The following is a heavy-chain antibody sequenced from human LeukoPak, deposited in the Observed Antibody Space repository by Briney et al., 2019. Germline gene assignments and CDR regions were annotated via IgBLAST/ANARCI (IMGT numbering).Heavy chain of an antibody. Sequence: PGGSLGLSCAASGFTFSSYAMSWVRQAPGKGLEWVSSIFGSGIDTQYADSVKGRFTISRDNSKNTLYLEMNSLRPEDTAIYYCAKDLISPRSVGSSEKLDYWGQGTLVTVSS. V-gene: IGHV3-23*01. CDR3: AKDLISPRSVGSSEKLDY. D-gene: IGHD3-10*01. CDR2: IFGSGIDT. J-gene: IGHJ4*02. CDR1: GFTFSSYA.